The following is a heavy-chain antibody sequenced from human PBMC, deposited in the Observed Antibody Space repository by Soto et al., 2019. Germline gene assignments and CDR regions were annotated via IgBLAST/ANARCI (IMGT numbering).Heavy chain of an antibody. J-gene: IGHJ5*01. CDR1: GGTFSNYA. CDR3: ARGPVIVPTTLWNWFES. Sequence: QVQLVQSGADVKKPGSSVKVSCKASGGTFSNYAISWVRQAPGQGLEWMGGIIPVIGTSNDAQKFRGRVTFTADKSTTTAYMELSSLTSEDTAVYFCARGPVIVPTTLWNWFESWGQGTLVTVSS. D-gene: IGHD1-26*01. V-gene: IGHV1-69*06. CDR2: IIPVIGTS.